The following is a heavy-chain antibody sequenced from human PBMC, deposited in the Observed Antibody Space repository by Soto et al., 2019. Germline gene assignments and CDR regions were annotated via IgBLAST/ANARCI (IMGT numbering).Heavy chain of an antibody. V-gene: IGHV4-4*02. CDR1: GGSISSSNW. CDR3: ARACLNGICYTQGLDL. D-gene: IGHD2-8*01. CDR2: IHHSGIS. Sequence: QVQLQESGPGLVKPSGTLSLTCGVSGGSISSSNWWRWDRQPPGKGLAWIGEIHHSGISKYNPSLQSRLTISLDKSKNHFSLQLTSVTAADTAVYYCARACLNGICYTQGLDLWGQGTLVLVSS. J-gene: IGHJ4*02.